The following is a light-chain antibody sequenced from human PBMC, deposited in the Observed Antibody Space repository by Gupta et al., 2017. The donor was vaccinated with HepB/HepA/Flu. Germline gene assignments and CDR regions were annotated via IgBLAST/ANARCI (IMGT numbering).Light chain of an antibody. CDR3: CAYACRYTVS. CDR1: SSDFGAYKY. V-gene: IGLV2-11*01. Sequence: QSALTQPRSVSGSPGPSVTISCTGTSSDFGAYKYVSWYHHPPGKAPKFIIFDVNKRTSGVPGRFSGSKSGNTASLTISGLQEEDEADYYVCAYACRYTVSFGGGTRVTVL. CDR2: DVN. J-gene: IGLJ2*01.